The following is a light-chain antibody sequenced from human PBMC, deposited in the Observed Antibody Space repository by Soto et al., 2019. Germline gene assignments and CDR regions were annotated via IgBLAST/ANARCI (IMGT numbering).Light chain of an antibody. CDR3: QQRSSWPPSIT. CDR2: DAS. Sequence: EVVMTQSPATLSVSPGERVTLSCRASQSVGSHLAWYQQKPGQAPRLLIHDASSRATGIPARFSGSGSETDFTLTISSPEPEDFALYYCQQRSSWPPSITFGQGTRLEIK. J-gene: IGKJ5*01. V-gene: IGKV3-11*01. CDR1: QSVGSH.